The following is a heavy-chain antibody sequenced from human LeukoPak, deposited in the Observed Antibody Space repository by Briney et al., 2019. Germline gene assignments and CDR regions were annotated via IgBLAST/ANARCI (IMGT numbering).Heavy chain of an antibody. Sequence: GGSLRLSCAASGFTLNNAWMSWVRQAPGKGLEWLGRIERETDGGTIDYAAPVKGRFTISRDDSRNTLYLQMDSLKIEDTAVYYCTTDRYYDNSELQFQHWGQGTLVTVSS. CDR3: TTDRYYDNSELQFQH. V-gene: IGHV3-15*04. CDR1: GFTLNNAW. CDR2: IERETDGGTI. J-gene: IGHJ1*01. D-gene: IGHD3-22*01.